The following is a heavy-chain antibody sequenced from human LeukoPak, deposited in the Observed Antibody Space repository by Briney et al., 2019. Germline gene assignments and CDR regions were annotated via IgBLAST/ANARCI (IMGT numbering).Heavy chain of an antibody. CDR2: ISSSSSYI. D-gene: IGHD6-19*01. V-gene: IGHV3-21*01. J-gene: IGHJ3*02. CDR3: ARDMEEQWPSDAFDI. Sequence: GGSLRLSCAASGFTFSSYSMNWVRQAPGKGLEWVSSISSSSSYIYYADSVKGRFTISRDNAKNSLYLQTNSLRAEDTAVYYCARDMEEQWPSDAFDIWGQGTMVTVSS. CDR1: GFTFSSYS.